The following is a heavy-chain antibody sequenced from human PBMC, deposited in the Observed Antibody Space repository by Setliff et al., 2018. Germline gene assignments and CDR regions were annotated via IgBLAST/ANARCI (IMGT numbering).Heavy chain of an antibody. CDR1: GGSITNFY. CDR2: IYSSGIT. V-gene: IGHV4-59*12. J-gene: IGHJ6*03. Sequence: SETLSLTCTVSGGSITNFYWNWIRQSPGKGLEWIGYIYSSGITNYNPSLKSRVSMSLDTSKNQFSLKLSSVTAADTAVYYCARMSGFQYMDVWGKGTTVTVSS. D-gene: IGHD3-3*01. CDR3: ARMSGFQYMDV.